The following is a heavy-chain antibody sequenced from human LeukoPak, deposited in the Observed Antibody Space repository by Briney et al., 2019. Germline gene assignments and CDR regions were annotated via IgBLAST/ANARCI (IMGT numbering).Heavy chain of an antibody. D-gene: IGHD3-10*01. J-gene: IGHJ4*02. Sequence: GGSLRLSCGACGFTFSIYAMRYLPQAPGKGLEWVSPISGSGGHIYYADSVKGRLTISRDNSKNTLYLQMNSLRAEDTALHYCADLWFGELSAFDYWGQGTLVTVSS. CDR1: GFTFSIYA. CDR2: ISGSGGHI. CDR3: ADLWFGELSAFDY. V-gene: IGHV3-23*01.